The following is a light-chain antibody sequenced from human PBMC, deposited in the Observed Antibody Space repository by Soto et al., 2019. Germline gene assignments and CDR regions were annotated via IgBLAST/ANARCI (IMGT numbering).Light chain of an antibody. CDR1: QIFSTSY. Sequence: DIVLTQSPGTQSLSPGERATLSCRTSQIFSTSYVAWYQQKPGQSPRVLIYGASARATGVPDRFSGSGSGTDFTLTISRLEPEDFAVYYCQQYGSSPLTFGGGTKVEIK. CDR2: GAS. J-gene: IGKJ4*01. CDR3: QQYGSSPLT. V-gene: IGKV3-20*01.